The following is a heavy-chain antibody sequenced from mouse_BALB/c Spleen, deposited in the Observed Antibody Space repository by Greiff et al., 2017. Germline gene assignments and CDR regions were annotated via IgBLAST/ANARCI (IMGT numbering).Heavy chain of an antibody. CDR1: GYNFTSYW. CDR2: IYPGSGST. D-gene: IGHD2-4*01. J-gene: IGHJ3*01. Sequence: VQLQQPGAELVKPGTSVKLSCKASGYNFTSYWINWVKLRPGQGLEWIGDIYPGSGSTNYNEKFKSKATLTVDTSSSTAYMQLSSLASEDSALYYCARGYYEAWFAYWGQGTLVTVSA. V-gene: IGHV1-55*01. CDR3: ARGYYEAWFAY.